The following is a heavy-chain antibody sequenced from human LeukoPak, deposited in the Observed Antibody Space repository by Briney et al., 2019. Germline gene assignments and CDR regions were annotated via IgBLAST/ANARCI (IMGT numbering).Heavy chain of an antibody. CDR2: IIPIFGTA. J-gene: IGHJ6*02. CDR1: GGTFSSYA. Sequence: SVKVSCKASGGTFSSYAISWVRQAPGQGLEWMGGIIPIFGTANYAQKFQGRVTITTDESTSTAYMELSSLRSEDTAVYYCARSSVYSSWYISYYYYGMDVWGQGTTVTVSS. D-gene: IGHD6-13*01. CDR3: ARSSVYSSWYISYYYYGMDV. V-gene: IGHV1-69*05.